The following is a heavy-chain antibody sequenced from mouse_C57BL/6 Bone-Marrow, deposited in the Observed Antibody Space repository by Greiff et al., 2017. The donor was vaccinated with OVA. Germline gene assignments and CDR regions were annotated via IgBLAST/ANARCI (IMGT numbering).Heavy chain of an antibody. CDR1: GYTFTSYW. D-gene: IGHD2-4*01. J-gene: IGHJ2*01. V-gene: IGHV1-72*01. Sequence: QVQLQQPGAELVKPGASVKLSCKASGYTFTSYWMHWVKQRPGRGLEWIGRIDPNSGGTKYNEKFKSKATLTVDKPSSTAYMQLSSLTSEDSAVYYWSRAADYDYDGPYFAYWGQGTTLTVSS. CDR2: IDPNSGGT. CDR3: SRAADYDYDGPYFAY.